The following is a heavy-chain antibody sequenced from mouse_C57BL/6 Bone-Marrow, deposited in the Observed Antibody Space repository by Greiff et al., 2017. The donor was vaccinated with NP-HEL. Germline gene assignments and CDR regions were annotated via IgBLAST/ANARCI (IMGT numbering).Heavy chain of an antibody. Sequence: EVQLQESGPGLVKPSQSLSLTCSVTGYSITSGYYWNWIRQFPGNKLEWMGYISYDGSNNYNPSLKNRISITRDTSKNQFFLKLNSVTTEDTATYYCARAPGYFDYWGQGTTLTVSS. CDR3: ARAPGYFDY. CDR2: ISYDGSN. J-gene: IGHJ2*01. V-gene: IGHV3-6*01. CDR1: GYSITSGYY.